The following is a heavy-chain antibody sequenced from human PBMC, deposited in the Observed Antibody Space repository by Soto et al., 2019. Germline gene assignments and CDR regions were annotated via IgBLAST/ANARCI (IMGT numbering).Heavy chain of an antibody. V-gene: IGHV3-33*01. CDR2: IWYDGSNK. J-gene: IGHJ4*02. D-gene: IGHD3-16*01. CDR3: AREPMITFGGEERGFDY. CDR1: GFTFSSYG. Sequence: QVQLVESGGGVVQPGRSLRLSCAASGFTFSSYGMHWVRQAPGKGLEWVAVIWYDGSNKYYADSVKGRFTFSRDNSKNTLYLQMNSLRAEDTAVYYCAREPMITFGGEERGFDYWGQGTLVTVSS.